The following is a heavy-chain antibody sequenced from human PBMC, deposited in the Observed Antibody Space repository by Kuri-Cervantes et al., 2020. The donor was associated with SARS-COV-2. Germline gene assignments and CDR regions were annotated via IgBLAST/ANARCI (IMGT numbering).Heavy chain of an antibody. Sequence: ETLSLTCAASGFTFSSYSMNWVRQAPGKGLEWVSYISSSSSTIYYADSVKGRFTIPRDNAKNSLYLQMNSLRAEDTAVYYCARNRYCSSTSCYMEFSFWGQGTLVTVSS. V-gene: IGHV3-48*01. CDR3: ARNRYCSSTSCYMEFSF. CDR2: ISSSSSTI. CDR1: GFTFSSYS. J-gene: IGHJ4*02. D-gene: IGHD2-2*02.